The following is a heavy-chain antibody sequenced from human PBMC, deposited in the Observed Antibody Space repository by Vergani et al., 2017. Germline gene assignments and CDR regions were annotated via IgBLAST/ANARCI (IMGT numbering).Heavy chain of an antibody. Sequence: QVQLVESGGGVVQPGGSLRLSCVASGFTLTGYAMHWVRQAPGKGLEWVAVISSDGSFEDYAESVKGRFSISRDNSKNTLYMEMNSLRAEDTAVYFCARDSFGLVVLQFCGQGTLVTVSS. CDR2: ISSDGSFE. J-gene: IGHJ4*01. CDR3: ARDSFGLVVLQF. D-gene: IGHD3/OR15-3a*01. V-gene: IGHV3-30-3*01. CDR1: GFTLTGYA.